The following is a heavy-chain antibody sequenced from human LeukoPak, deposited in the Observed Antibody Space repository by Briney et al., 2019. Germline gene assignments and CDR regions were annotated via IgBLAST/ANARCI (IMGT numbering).Heavy chain of an antibody. CDR3: ARKGSSWQNWFDP. J-gene: IGHJ5*02. Sequence: SQTLSLTCAISGDSVSSNSAVWNWIRQSPSRGLEWLGRTYYRSRWYNDYAVSVKSRITINPDTFKNQFSLQLNSVTPEDTAVYYCARKGSSWQNWFDPWGQGTLVSVSS. CDR2: TYYRSRWYN. V-gene: IGHV6-1*01. CDR1: GDSVSSNSAV. D-gene: IGHD6-13*01.